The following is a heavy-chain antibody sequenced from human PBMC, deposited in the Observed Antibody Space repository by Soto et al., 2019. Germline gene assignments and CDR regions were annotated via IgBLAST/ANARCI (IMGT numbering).Heavy chain of an antibody. CDR3: AIVMGSVDF. CDR1: GYTFSNYD. Sequence: QVQLVQSGAEVKKPGTSVRISCKTSGYTFSNYDINWVRQAAGQGLEWMGWMNPKSGYTGSARNFQGRVTMTRDTSMTTAYMELSSPRSEDTAMYYCAIVMGSVDFWGQGTLVTVSS. D-gene: IGHD1-26*01. CDR2: MNPKSGYT. J-gene: IGHJ4*02. V-gene: IGHV1-8*01.